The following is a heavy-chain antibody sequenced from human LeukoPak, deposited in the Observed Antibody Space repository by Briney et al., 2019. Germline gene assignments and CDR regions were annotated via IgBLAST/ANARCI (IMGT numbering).Heavy chain of an antibody. CDR3: ARGYYDSSGYYHEYFQH. CDR1: GGTFSSYA. D-gene: IGHD3-22*01. J-gene: IGHJ1*01. Sequence: GASVKLSCKASGGTFSSYAISWVRQAPGQGLGWMGRIIPIFGTANYAQKFQGRVTITTDESTSTDYMELSSLRSEDTAVYYCARGYYDSSGYYHEYFQHWGQDTLVTVSS. V-gene: IGHV1-69*05. CDR2: IIPIFGTA.